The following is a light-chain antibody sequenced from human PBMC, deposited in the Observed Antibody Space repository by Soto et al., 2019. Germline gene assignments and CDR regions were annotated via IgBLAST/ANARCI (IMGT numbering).Light chain of an antibody. CDR1: QTLVHSDGGTY. CDR3: MQATQLVS. Sequence: DIVMTQTPLSSPVTLGQPASISCRSSQTLVHSDGGTYLSWPHQRPGQPPRLLIYQISKRFSGVPDRFSGSGAGTDFTLKISRVEAEDVGIYYCMQATQLVSFGGGTKVELK. CDR2: QIS. J-gene: IGKJ4*01. V-gene: IGKV2-24*01.